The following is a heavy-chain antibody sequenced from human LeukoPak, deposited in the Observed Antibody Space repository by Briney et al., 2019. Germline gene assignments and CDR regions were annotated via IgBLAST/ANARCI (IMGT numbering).Heavy chain of an antibody. V-gene: IGHV4-34*01. D-gene: IGHD4-23*01. CDR2: INHSGST. CDR3: ASGVTTVADAFDI. CDR1: GGSFSGYY. J-gene: IGHJ3*02. Sequence: SETLSLTCAVYGGSFSGYYWSWIRQPPGKGLEWIGEINHSGSTNYNPSLKSRVTISVDTSKNQFSLKLSSVTAADTAVYYCASGVTTVADAFDIWGQGTMVTVSS.